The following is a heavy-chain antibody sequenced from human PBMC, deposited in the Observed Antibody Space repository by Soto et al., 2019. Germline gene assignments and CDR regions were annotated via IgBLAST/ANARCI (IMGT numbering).Heavy chain of an antibody. CDR3: ARPGIDKSGYFSTNNYGMDL. CDR1: GGSVSDYA. Sequence: QVHLVQSGTQVKKPGSSVRVSCRASGGSVSDYAINWVRQAPGQGLQWVGGIVPLFERTEYAQSFQGRVTITTDKFKTIFYMELNSLTYEDTAVYYCARPGIDKSGYFSTNNYGMDLWGPGTTVTVSS. CDR2: IVPLFERT. J-gene: IGHJ6*02. D-gene: IGHD3-3*01. V-gene: IGHV1-69*06.